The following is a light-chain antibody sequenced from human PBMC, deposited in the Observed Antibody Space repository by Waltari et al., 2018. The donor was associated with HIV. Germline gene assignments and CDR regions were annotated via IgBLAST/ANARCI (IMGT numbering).Light chain of an antibody. V-gene: IGLV3-27*01. CDR1: LLGKKY. CDR2: KYS. J-gene: IGLJ2*01. CDR3: YSAADYNISF. Sequence: SFELTQPSSVSVSPGQTARIPCSGELLGKKYARGFQQKPGPAPLRVIYKYSDRPSGIPERFSGSNSWPSFTLTTRCAQFEDEAYYFCYSAADYNISFFGGGTSLTVL.